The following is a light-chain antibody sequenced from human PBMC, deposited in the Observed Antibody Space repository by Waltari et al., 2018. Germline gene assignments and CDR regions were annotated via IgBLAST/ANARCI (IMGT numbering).Light chain of an antibody. J-gene: IGKJ1*01. CDR3: QQYNSYSKT. Sequence: DIQMTQSPSTLSASVGARVTITCRASQSISSWLAWYQQKPGKAPKLLIYKASSVESGVPSRFSGSGSGTEFTLTISSLQPDDFATYYCQQYNSYSKTFGQGTKVEIK. CDR2: KAS. CDR1: QSISSW. V-gene: IGKV1-5*03.